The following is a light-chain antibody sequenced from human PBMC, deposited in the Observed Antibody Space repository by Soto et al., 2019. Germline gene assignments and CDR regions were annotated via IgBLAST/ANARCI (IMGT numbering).Light chain of an antibody. CDR1: SSNIGRGYD. J-gene: IGLJ3*02. Sequence: QSVLTQPPSVSGAPGQRVTISCTGSSSNIGRGYDVHWYQQVPGSAPRLLLSGDNTRPSGVPDRFSGSKSGTSASLAISGLRSEDEADYYCAAWDDSLSGPPWVFGGGTKVTVL. CDR3: AAWDDSLSGPPWV. CDR2: GDN. V-gene: IGLV1-40*01.